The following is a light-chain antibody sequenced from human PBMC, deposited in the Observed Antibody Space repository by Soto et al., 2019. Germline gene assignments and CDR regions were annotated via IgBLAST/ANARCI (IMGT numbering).Light chain of an antibody. J-gene: IGKJ4*01. CDR1: QSVSSN. Sequence: EIVMTQSPATLSVSPGERATLSCRASQSVSSNLAGYQQKPGQAPRLLIYDASSRATGIPDRFSGGGSGTDFTLTISSLEPEDFAVYYCQQFSIYLLTFGGGTKVDI. CDR2: DAS. V-gene: IGKV3D-15*01. CDR3: QQFSIYLLT.